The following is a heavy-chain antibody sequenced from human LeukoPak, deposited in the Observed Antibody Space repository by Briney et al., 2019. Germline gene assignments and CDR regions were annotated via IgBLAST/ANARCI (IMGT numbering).Heavy chain of an antibody. D-gene: IGHD3-16*02. J-gene: IGHJ6*02. CDR2: ISSSSSYI. CDR3: ARGGIMITFGGVIVVPPDYYGMDV. V-gene: IGHV3-21*01. CDR1: GFTFSSYS. Sequence: GGPLRLSCAASGFTFSSYSMNWVRQAPGKGLEWVSSISSSSSYIYYADSVKGRFTISRDNAKNSLYLQMNSLRAEDTAVYYCARGGIMITFGGVIVVPPDYYGMDVWGQGTTVTVSS.